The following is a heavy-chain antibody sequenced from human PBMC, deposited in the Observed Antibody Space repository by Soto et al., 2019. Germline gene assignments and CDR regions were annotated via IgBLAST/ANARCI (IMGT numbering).Heavy chain of an antibody. Sequence: PSVKVSCKASGYTFTSYYMHWVRQAPGQGLEWMGIINPSGGSTSYAQKFQGRVTMTRDTSTSTVYMELSSLRSEDTAVYYCARVLGEDAGPYKQWGQGTLVNVS. J-gene: IGHJ1*01. V-gene: IGHV1-46*01. CDR3: ARVLGEDAGPYKQ. CDR1: GYTFTSYY. CDR2: INPSGGST. D-gene: IGHD1-1*01.